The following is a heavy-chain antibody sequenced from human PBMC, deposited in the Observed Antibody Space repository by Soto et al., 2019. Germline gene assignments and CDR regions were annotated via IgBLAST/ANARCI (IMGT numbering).Heavy chain of an antibody. CDR2: IKQDGSEK. CDR3: ARDGSRYGDYRNPDWNFDL. J-gene: IGHJ2*01. Sequence: EVPLVESGGGLVQPGGSLRLSCAASGFTFSSYWMSWVRQAPGKGLEWVANIKQDGSEKYYVDSVKGRFTISRDNAKNSLYLQMNSLRAEDTAVYYCARDGSRYGDYRNPDWNFDLWGRGTLVIVSS. V-gene: IGHV3-7*01. D-gene: IGHD4-17*01. CDR1: GFTFSSYW.